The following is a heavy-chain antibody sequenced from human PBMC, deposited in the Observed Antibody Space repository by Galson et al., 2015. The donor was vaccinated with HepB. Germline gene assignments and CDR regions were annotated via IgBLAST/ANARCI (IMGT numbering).Heavy chain of an antibody. CDR1: GFSFNLAW. CDR3: AAYKHYYYYVDV. CDR2: IKSKGDGDKI. D-gene: IGHD5-24*01. V-gene: IGHV3-15*01. J-gene: IGHJ6*03. Sequence: SLRLSCAASGFSFNLAWLSWVRQAPGKGPEWLGRIKSKGDGDKIDYAAPVKGTFTISRDDLQSTLYLQINSLKTEDTAIYYCAAYKHYYYYVDVWGKGTTVIVSS.